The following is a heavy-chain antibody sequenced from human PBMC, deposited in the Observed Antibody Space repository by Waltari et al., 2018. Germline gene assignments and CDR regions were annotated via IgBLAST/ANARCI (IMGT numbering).Heavy chain of an antibody. D-gene: IGHD6-13*01. CDR2: IYSGGST. Sequence: EVQLLESGGGLVQPGGSLRLSCAASGFTFSSYAMSWVRQAPGKGLEWVSVIYSGGSTYYADSVKGRFTISRDNSKNTLYLQMNSLRAEDTAVYYCAKTPKKAAGLPFDYWGQGTLVTVSS. CDR1: GFTFSSYA. V-gene: IGHV3-23*03. CDR3: AKTPKKAAGLPFDY. J-gene: IGHJ4*02.